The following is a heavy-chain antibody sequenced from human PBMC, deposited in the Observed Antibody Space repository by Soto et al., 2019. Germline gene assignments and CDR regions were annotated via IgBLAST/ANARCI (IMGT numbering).Heavy chain of an antibody. Sequence: GPSVKVSCKASGGTFSSYAISWVRQAPGQGLEWMGGIIPIFGTANYAQKFQGRVTITADESTSTAYMELSSLRSEDTAVYYCARGPPHTTVVTKWFDPWGQGTLVTVSS. CDR2: IIPIFGTA. J-gene: IGHJ5*02. V-gene: IGHV1-69*13. D-gene: IGHD4-17*01. CDR3: ARGPPHTTVVTKWFDP. CDR1: GGTFSSYA.